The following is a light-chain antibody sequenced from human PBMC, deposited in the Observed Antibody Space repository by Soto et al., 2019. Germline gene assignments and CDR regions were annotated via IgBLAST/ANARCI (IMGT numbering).Light chain of an antibody. V-gene: IGKV1D-13*01. J-gene: IGKJ4*01. Sequence: AIHLTQSPSSLSASGLYIVAITCXLSKGISSALAWYQQKPGKAPKLLIYDASGLESGVPSRFSGSGSGTDFTLTISSLQPEDFATYYCQQFNNYPLTFGGGTKVDIK. CDR3: QQFNNYPLT. CDR1: KGISSA. CDR2: DAS.